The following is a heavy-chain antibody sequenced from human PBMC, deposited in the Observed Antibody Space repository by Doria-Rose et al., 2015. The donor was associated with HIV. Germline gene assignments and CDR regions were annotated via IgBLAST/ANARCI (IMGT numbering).Heavy chain of an antibody. CDR2: TYYTGTS. Sequence: QAQLQESGPGLVKPSETLSLTCSGSGAPGSRRGYYWDWSRQVPGKGLESLGYTYYTGTSDYSPSLKSRLNMAVDTSKNQFSLKLSFVTVADTAVYYCARMGSYRELDYWGQGALVTVST. J-gene: IGHJ4*02. V-gene: IGHV4-31*03. D-gene: IGHD3-3*01. CDR3: ARMGSYRELDY. CDR1: GAPGSRRGYY.